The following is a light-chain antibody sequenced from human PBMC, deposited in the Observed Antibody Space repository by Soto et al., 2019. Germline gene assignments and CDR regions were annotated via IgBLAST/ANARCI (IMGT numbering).Light chain of an antibody. CDR1: ESVVSNY. J-gene: IGKJ1*01. CDR3: QQRSNWPRT. CDR2: DAS. V-gene: IGKV3D-20*02. Sequence: EIVLTQSPGTLSLSPGERATLSCRATESVVSNYLAWYQLKPGQAPRLLIYDASSRATGIPDRFSGSGSGTDFTLTISRLEPEDFAVYYCQQRSNWPRTFGQGTKVDIK.